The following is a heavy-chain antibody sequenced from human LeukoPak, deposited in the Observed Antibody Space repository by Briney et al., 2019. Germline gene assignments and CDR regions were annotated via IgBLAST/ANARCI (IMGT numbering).Heavy chain of an antibody. D-gene: IGHD2-15*01. V-gene: IGHV3-30*03. CDR2: ISYDGGDK. CDR3: ARAGYCSSGRCYGVFYYYGMDV. Sequence: GGSLRLSCAASGFTFCSYGMHWVRQAPGMGLEWVAAISYDGGDKYYSDSVEGRFTLSRDNSKNTLFPQMNSLRAEDRAVDHCARAGYCSSGRCYGVFYYYGMDVWGQGTTVTVSS. CDR1: GFTFCSYG. J-gene: IGHJ6*02.